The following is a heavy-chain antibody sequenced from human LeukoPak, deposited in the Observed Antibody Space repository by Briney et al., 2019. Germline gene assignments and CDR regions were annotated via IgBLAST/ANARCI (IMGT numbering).Heavy chain of an antibody. V-gene: IGHV3-7*01. D-gene: IGHD5-24*01. Sequence: GGSLRLSCEASGFTFNNYWMSWVRQAPGKGLEWVANIKPDGSEKYYVDSVKGRFTISRDNAKNSLYLQTNSLRAEDTAVYYCARDGYNSHYWGQGTLVTVSS. CDR2: IKPDGSEK. J-gene: IGHJ4*02. CDR1: GFTFNNYW. CDR3: ARDGYNSHY.